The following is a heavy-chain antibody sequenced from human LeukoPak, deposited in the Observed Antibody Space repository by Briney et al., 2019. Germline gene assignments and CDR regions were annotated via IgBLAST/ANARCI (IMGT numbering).Heavy chain of an antibody. CDR3: ARGLGYSSGWYEPDY. V-gene: IGHV4-61*02. J-gene: IGHJ4*02. Sequence: SETLSLTCTVSGYSIRSGYQWGWIRQPAGKGLEWIGRIYTSGSTNYNPSLKSRVTISVDTSKNQFSLKLSSVTAADTAVYYCARGLGYSSGWYEPDYWGQGTLVTVSS. CDR1: GYSIRSGYQ. D-gene: IGHD6-19*01. CDR2: IYTSGST.